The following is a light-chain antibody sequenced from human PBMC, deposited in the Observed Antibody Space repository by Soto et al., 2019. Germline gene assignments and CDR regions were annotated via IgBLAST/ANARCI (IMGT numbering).Light chain of an antibody. CDR3: MQPLHTPWT. J-gene: IGKJ1*01. Sequence: AIQMPQSPSSMSASVGDRFIITWRASQAIRNDVGWYQQKPGKAPKLRSDTASTLQSWVPSRVSGSGSGADCTLTIRSLQPEDSATYYCMQPLHTPWTFGQGTKVDIK. CDR1: QAIRND. CDR2: TAS. V-gene: IGKV1-6*01.